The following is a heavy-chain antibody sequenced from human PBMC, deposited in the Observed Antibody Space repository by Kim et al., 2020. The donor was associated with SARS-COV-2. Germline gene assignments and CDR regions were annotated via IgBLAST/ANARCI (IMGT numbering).Heavy chain of an antibody. Sequence: GGSLRLSCAASGFTVSSNYMSWVRQAPGKGLEWVSVIYSGGSTYYADSVKGRFTISRDNSKNTLYLQMNSLRAEDTAVYYCARGATKSPFDYWGQGTLVTVSS. J-gene: IGHJ4*02. CDR2: IYSGGST. V-gene: IGHV3-53*01. CDR3: ARGATKSPFDY. CDR1: GFTVSSNY. D-gene: IGHD1-26*01.